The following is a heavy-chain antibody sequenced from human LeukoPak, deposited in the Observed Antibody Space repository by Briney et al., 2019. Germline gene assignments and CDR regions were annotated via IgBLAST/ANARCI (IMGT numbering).Heavy chain of an antibody. CDR2: ISSSGSTI. Sequence: GGSLRLSCAASGFTFSSYEMNWVRQAPGKGLEWVSYISSSGSTIYYADSVKGRFTISRDNAKNSLYLQMNSLRAEDTAVYYASFGSSGADCWGQGTLVTVSS. CDR1: GFTFSSYE. V-gene: IGHV3-48*03. CDR3: SFGSSGADC. J-gene: IGHJ4*02. D-gene: IGHD6-19*01.